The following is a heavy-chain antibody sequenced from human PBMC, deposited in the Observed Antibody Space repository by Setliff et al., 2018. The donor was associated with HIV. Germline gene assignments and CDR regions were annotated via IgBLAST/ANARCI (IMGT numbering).Heavy chain of an antibody. CDR2: ITSGGST. CDR3: ARDRSARLSLDYYFDF. CDR1: GFTFSSYA. Sequence: GGSLRLSCAASGFTFSSYAMSWVRQTPEKGLEWVSIITSGGSTYYADSVKGRFTISRDNSKNTLSLQMNSLRAEDTAVYYCARDRSARLSLDYYFDFWGQGTLVTVSS. J-gene: IGHJ4*02. D-gene: IGHD6-6*01. V-gene: IGHV3-66*02.